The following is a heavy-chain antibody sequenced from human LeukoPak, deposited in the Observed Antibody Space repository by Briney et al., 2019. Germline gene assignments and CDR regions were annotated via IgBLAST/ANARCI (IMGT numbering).Heavy chain of an antibody. D-gene: IGHD6-6*01. CDR2: FDPEDGET. V-gene: IGHV1-24*01. Sequence: ASVKVSCKVSGYTLTELSMHWVRQAPGKGLEWMGGFDPEDGETIYAQKFQGRVTMTEDTSTDTAYMELSSLRSEDTAVYCCASSIAARDQNWGYYYYMDVWGKGTTVTVSS. CDR1: GYTLTELS. CDR3: ASSIAARDQNWGYYYYMDV. J-gene: IGHJ6*03.